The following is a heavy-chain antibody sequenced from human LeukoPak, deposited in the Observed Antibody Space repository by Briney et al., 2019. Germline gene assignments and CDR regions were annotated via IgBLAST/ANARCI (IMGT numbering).Heavy chain of an antibody. V-gene: IGHV3-23*01. J-gene: IGHJ4*02. CDR1: GFTFSSYA. CDR3: AKVLLRIFGVALLFDY. D-gene: IGHD3-3*01. CDR2: ISGSGGST. Sequence: GGSLRLSCAASGFTFSSYAMSWVRQAPGKGLEWVSAISGSGGSTYYADSVKGRFTISRDNSKNTLYLQMNSLRAEDTAVYYCAKVLLRIFGVALLFDYWGQGTLVTVSS.